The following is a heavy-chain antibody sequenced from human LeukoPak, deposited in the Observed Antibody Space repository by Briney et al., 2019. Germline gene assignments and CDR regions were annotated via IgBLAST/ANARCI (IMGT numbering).Heavy chain of an antibody. V-gene: IGHV1-18*01. CDR3: ARDPSGSYDFDY. Sequence: ASVKVSCKTSGYTFTSYGISWVRQAPGQGLEWMGWISIDNGNTNYAQKVQGRVTMTTDTSTSTAYMELRSLRSDDAAVYYCARDPSGSYDFDYWGQGTLVTVSS. CDR1: GYTFTSYG. J-gene: IGHJ4*02. CDR2: ISIDNGNT. D-gene: IGHD1-26*01.